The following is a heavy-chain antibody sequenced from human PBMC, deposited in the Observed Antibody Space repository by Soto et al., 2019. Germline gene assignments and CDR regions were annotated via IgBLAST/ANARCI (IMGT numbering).Heavy chain of an antibody. D-gene: IGHD1-1*01. CDR3: ARKGTYYYYGMDV. Sequence: SVKVYCKASGGTFRSDAISWVRQAPGQGLEWMGGIIPIFGTANYAQKFQGRVTITADESTSTAYMELSSLRSEDTAVYYCARKGTYYYYGMDVWGQGTTVTVSS. CDR2: IIPIFGTA. V-gene: IGHV1-69*01. J-gene: IGHJ6*02. CDR1: GGTFRSDA.